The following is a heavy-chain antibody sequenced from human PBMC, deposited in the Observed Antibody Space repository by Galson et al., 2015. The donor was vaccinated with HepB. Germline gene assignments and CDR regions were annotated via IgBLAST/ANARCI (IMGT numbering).Heavy chain of an antibody. CDR2: IDWDDNK. CDR3: ARMLYGDYVGYFGY. V-gene: IGHV2-70*01. J-gene: IGHJ4*02. D-gene: IGHD4-17*01. CDR1: GFSLTTSGMC. Sequence: PALVKPTQTLTLTCTFSGFSLTTSGMCVSWIRQPPGKALEWLALIDWDDNKYFSTSLKTRLTISKDTSKNQVVLTLTNMDPVDTATYYCARMLYGDYVGYFGYWGQGTLVTVSS.